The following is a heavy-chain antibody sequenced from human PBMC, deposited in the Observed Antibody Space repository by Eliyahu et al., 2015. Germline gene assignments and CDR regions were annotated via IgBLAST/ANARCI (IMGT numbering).Heavy chain of an antibody. CDR3: ASEERGPWVVTTLYYGMDV. CDR1: GYSISSGXY. Sequence: QVQLQESGPGLVKPSETXSLXCXXSGYSISSGXYWGWIRQPPGKGLEWIGSIYHSGSTYYNPSLKSRVTISVDTSKNQFSLKLSSVTAADTAVYYCASEERGPWVVTTLYYGMDVWGQGTTVTVSS. J-gene: IGHJ6*02. CDR2: IYHSGST. D-gene: IGHD4-23*01. V-gene: IGHV4-38-2*02.